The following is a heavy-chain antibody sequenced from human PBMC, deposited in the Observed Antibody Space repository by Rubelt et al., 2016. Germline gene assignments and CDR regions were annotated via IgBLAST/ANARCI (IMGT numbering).Heavy chain of an antibody. D-gene: IGHD6-13*01. CDR2: INHSGST. CDR1: GGSFSGYY. J-gene: IGHJ6*02. CDR3: ARGRKRQQLSYYYYGMDV. Sequence: QVQLQESGPGLVKPSETLSLTCAVYGGSFSGYYWSWIRQPPGKGLVWIGEINHSGSTNYNTSLRGVVTYSVESAQYRFSLRRRSVTAADTALYYCARGRKRQQLSYYYYGMDVWGQGTTVTVSS. V-gene: IGHV4-34*10.